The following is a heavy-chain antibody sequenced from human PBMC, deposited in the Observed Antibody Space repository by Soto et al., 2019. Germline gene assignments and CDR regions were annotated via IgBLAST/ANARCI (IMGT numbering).Heavy chain of an antibody. CDR1: GGSISSYY. V-gene: IGHV4-59*01. Sequence: SETLSLTCTVSGGSISSYYWSWIRQPPGKGLEWIGYNYYSGSTNYNPSLKSRVTISVDTSKNQFSLKLSSVTAADTAVYYCAREIYGSGSYRGDWFDPWGQGTLVTVSS. D-gene: IGHD3-10*01. CDR3: AREIYGSGSYRGDWFDP. CDR2: NYYSGST. J-gene: IGHJ5*02.